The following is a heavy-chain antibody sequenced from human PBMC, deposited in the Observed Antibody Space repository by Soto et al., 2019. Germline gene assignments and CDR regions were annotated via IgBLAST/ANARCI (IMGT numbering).Heavy chain of an antibody. Sequence: HVRLQQWGAGLLRPSGTLSLTCNVSEGSLTGYYWAWIRQPPGHGLEWIGEIFERGVTYYNPSLKPRVTMSIATSKNQFSLRLTSVTAADPAVYYCAKRFRGYSFGNDWGQGILVTVSS. CDR1: EGSLTGYY. CDR2: IFERGVT. D-gene: IGHD5-18*01. V-gene: IGHV4-34*02. J-gene: IGHJ1*01. CDR3: AKRFRGYSFGND.